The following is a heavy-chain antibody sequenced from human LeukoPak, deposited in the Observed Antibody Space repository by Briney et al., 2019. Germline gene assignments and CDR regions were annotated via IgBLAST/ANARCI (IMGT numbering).Heavy chain of an antibody. Sequence: SETLSLTCAVYGGSFSGYYWSWIRQPPGKGLEWIGEINHSGSTNYNPSLKSRVTISVDTSKNQFSLKLSSVTAADTAVYYCASQVFPDATYCGGDCYSGSFDYWGQGTLVTVSS. CDR3: ASQVFPDATYCGGDCYSGSFDY. J-gene: IGHJ4*02. CDR1: GGSFSGYY. CDR2: INHSGST. V-gene: IGHV4-34*01. D-gene: IGHD2-21*02.